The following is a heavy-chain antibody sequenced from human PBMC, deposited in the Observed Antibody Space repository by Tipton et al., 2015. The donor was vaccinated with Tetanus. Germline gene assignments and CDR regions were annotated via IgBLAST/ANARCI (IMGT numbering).Heavy chain of an antibody. V-gene: IGHV1-69*06. J-gene: IGHJ6*02. CDR3: ASRTKGMAADYYGMDV. Sequence: QVQLVQSGAEVKKPGSSVKVSCKASGGTFSSYAISWVRQAPGQGLEWMGGIIPIFGTANYAQKFQGRVTITADKSTSTAYMELSSLRSEDTAVYYCASRTKGMAADYYGMDVWGQGTTVTVSS. CDR2: IIPIFGTA. CDR1: GGTFSSYA. D-gene: IGHD6-13*01.